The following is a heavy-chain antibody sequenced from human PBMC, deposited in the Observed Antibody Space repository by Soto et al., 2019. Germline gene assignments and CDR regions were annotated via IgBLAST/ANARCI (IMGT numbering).Heavy chain of an antibody. CDR1: GGSISSYY. Sequence: PSATLSLTCTVSGGSISSYYWSWIRQPAGQGLEWIGRIYTSGSTKYNPSLKSRVTMSVDTSKNQFSLKLSSATAADTAVYYCARDARGYGLDYWRQGTLVTVSS. CDR2: IYTSGST. V-gene: IGHV4-4*07. J-gene: IGHJ4*02. CDR3: ARDARGYGLDY. D-gene: IGHD6-25*01.